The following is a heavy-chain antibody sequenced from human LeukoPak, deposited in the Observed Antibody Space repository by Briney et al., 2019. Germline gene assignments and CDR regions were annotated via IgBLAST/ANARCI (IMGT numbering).Heavy chain of an antibody. CDR3: ARQSGYYYY. Sequence: PSETLSLTCTVSGDSISNYYWSWIRQPPGKGLEWIGYIYYSGSSKYNPSLKGRVTISADTSKNHLSLKLSSVTAADTAVYFCARQSGYYYYWGQGTLVTVSS. V-gene: IGHV4-59*01. D-gene: IGHD3-3*01. J-gene: IGHJ4*02. CDR2: IYYSGSS. CDR1: GDSISNYY.